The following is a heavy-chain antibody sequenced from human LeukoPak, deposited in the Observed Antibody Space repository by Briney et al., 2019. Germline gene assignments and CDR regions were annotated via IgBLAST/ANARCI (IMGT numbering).Heavy chain of an antibody. Sequence: GGSLRLSCAAFGFTFSRHWMSWVRQAPGKGREWVANVNQDGSEKHYVDSVKGRFTISRDNAKNSLYLQMNSLRAEDTAVYYCARGGYYDSSGLNFDYWGQGTLVTVSS. V-gene: IGHV3-7*01. D-gene: IGHD3-22*01. CDR2: VNQDGSEK. CDR3: ARGGYYDSSGLNFDY. J-gene: IGHJ4*02. CDR1: GFTFSRHW.